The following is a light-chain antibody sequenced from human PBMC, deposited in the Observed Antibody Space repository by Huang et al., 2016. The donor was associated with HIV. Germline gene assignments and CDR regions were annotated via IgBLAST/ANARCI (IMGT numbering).Light chain of an antibody. V-gene: IGKV1D-8*01. CDR1: QGIDSY. J-gene: IGKJ1*01. CDR2: AAS. Sequence: VIWMPQSPSLLSASKGHKVTINCRVIQGIDSYLSWYQQKPGKAPELLISAASTLQGGVPSRFNGSGSGTDFTLTISRLQSEDFANYYCQQYYTFPWTFGQGTKVDVK. CDR3: QQYYTFPWT.